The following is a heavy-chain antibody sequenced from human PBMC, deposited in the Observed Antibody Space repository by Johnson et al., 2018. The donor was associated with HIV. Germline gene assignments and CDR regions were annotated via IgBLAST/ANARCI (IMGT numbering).Heavy chain of an antibody. CDR3: AREPRLLTDAFDI. J-gene: IGHJ3*02. CDR1: GFTFSSYA. V-gene: IGHV3-23*04. Sequence: VQLVESGGGLVQPGGSLRLSCAASGFTFSSYAMSWVRQAPGKGLEWVSAISGSGGSTYYADSVTGRFTISSDNSKNTLYLQMNSLRAEDTAVYYCAREPRLLTDAFDIWGQGTMVTVSS. D-gene: IGHD5-18*01. CDR2: ISGSGGST.